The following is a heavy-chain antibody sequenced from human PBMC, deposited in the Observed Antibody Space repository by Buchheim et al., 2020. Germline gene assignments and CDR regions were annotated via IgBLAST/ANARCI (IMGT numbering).Heavy chain of an antibody. D-gene: IGHD5-24*01. V-gene: IGHV3-7*01. CDR1: GFTFSIYS. CDR2: IKPDGSDK. CDR3: ARRMVGMPTRTMDV. J-gene: IGHJ6*02. Sequence: EVQLVESGGGLGQPGGSLRLSCAASGFTFSIYSMNWVRQAPGKGLEWVANIKPDGSDKYYVDSVEGRFTISRDNAKNSLFLQMNSLRADDTAVYYCARRMVGMPTRTMDVWGQGTT.